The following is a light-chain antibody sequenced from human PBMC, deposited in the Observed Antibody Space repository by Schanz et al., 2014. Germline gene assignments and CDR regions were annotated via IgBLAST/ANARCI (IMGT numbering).Light chain of an antibody. Sequence: EIVLTQSPGTLSLSPGERATLSCRASQSVSGSYLAWYQQKPGQAPRLLIYGASSRATGIPDRFSGSGSVTKFTLTISSLEPEDFAVYYCQQRSNWPSFGGGTKVEIK. CDR1: QSVSGSY. J-gene: IGKJ4*01. CDR2: GAS. CDR3: QQRSNWPS. V-gene: IGKV3D-20*02.